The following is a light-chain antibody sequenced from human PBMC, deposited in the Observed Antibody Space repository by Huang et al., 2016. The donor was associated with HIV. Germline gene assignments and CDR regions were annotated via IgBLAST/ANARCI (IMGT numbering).Light chain of an antibody. CDR3: QKYHSAPFT. J-gene: IGKJ3*01. V-gene: IGKV1-27*01. CDR2: AAS. CDR1: QGIANY. Sequence: DIQMTQSPSSLSASVGDRVTITCRASQGIANYLAWYQQKPVKVPKLLIYAASTFPSGVPSRFSRSGSGTDFTLTISSLQPEDVATYYCQKYHSAPFTFGPGTKVDIK.